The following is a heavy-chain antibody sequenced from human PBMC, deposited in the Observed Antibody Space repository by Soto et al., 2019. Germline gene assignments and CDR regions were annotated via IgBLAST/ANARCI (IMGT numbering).Heavy chain of an antibody. D-gene: IGHD2-21*02. CDR3: ARGGHVVVVTAALDY. CDR1: GDTFTDYY. V-gene: IGHV1-46*01. Sequence: QVQLMQSGAEVKKPGASVKVSCKASGDTFTDYYIHWVRQAPGQGLEWMGTVNPSGGHTTYAQHFLGRVTMPGDTSTSTLCMELTSLTSDDTAIYYCARGGHVVVVTAALDYWGQGTLVTVSS. J-gene: IGHJ4*02. CDR2: VNPSGGHT.